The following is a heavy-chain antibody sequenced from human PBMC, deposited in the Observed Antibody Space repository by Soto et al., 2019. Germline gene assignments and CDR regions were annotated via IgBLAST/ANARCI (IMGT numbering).Heavy chain of an antibody. D-gene: IGHD3-10*01. V-gene: IGHV1-46*01. CDR3: ARDLGFGLSDY. Sequence: ASVKVSCKAAGYTFTSYLIHWVRQAPGQGPEYVGVINPAGGNTNYAQNFQGRVTMTGDTSTSTVYMELRNLRSEDTAVYYCARDLGFGLSDYWGQGTLVTVSS. CDR2: INPAGGNT. J-gene: IGHJ4*02. CDR1: GYTFTSYL.